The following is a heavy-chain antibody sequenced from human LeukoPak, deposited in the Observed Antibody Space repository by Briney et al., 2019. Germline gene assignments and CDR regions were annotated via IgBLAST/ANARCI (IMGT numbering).Heavy chain of an antibody. J-gene: IGHJ3*02. D-gene: IGHD3-22*01. Sequence: ASVKVSCKASGYTFTGYYMHWVRQAPGQGLEWMGWINPNSGGTNYAQKFQGRVTMTRDTSISTACMELSRLRSDDTAVYYCAREGYYYDSSGPGEVDAFDIWGQGTMVTVSS. V-gene: IGHV1-2*02. CDR1: GYTFTGYY. CDR2: INPNSGGT. CDR3: AREGYYYDSSGPGEVDAFDI.